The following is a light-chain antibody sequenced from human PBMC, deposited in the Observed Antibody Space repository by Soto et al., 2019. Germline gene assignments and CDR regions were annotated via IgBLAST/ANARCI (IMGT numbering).Light chain of an antibody. Sequence: ETVLTQSPGTLSLSPGERTTLSCRASQTIRSNYLAWYRQTPGQAPRLLIYRASNRATGIADRFSGSGSGTDFTLIISRLEPEDFALYYCQQYGSSPWTFGQGNKVEIK. V-gene: IGKV3-20*01. CDR1: QTIRSNY. J-gene: IGKJ1*01. CDR2: RAS. CDR3: QQYGSSPWT.